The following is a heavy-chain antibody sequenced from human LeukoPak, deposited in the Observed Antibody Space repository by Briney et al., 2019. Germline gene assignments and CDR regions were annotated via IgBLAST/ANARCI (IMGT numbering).Heavy chain of an antibody. V-gene: IGHV1-69*13. Sequence: PGASVNVSCKASGGTFSSYAISWVRQAPGQGLEWMEGIIPIFGTANYAQKFQGRVTITADESTSTAYMELSSLRSEDTAVYYCARSLGSTSCPYYFDYWGQGTLVTVSS. CDR2: IIPIFGTA. J-gene: IGHJ4*02. CDR1: GGTFSSYA. D-gene: IGHD2-2*01. CDR3: ARSLGSTSCPYYFDY.